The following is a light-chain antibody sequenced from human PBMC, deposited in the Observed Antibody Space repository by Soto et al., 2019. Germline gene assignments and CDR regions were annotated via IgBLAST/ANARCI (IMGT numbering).Light chain of an antibody. J-gene: IGKJ2*01. CDR3: QQYYNNPRT. CDR1: QSVSSSY. CDR2: GAS. V-gene: IGKV3-20*01. Sequence: EIVLTQSPGTLSLSPGERATLSCRASQSVSSSYLAWYQQKPGQAPRLLIYGASSRATGIPDRFSGSGSGTDFTLTISRLEPEDFAVYYCQQYYNNPRTFGQGTKVEI.